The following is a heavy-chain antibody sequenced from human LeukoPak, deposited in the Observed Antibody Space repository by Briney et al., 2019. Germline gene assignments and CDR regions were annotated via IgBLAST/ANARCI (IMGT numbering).Heavy chain of an antibody. Sequence: TGGSLRLSCAASGFIFSSYSMSWVRQAPGKGLEWVSVITGSGGNTYYADSVKGRFTISKDNSKNTVYLQMSSLRVDDTAVYYCAKDLSVVVVAASDYWGQGTLVTVSS. CDR2: ITGSGGNT. CDR1: GFIFSSYS. D-gene: IGHD2-15*01. CDR3: AKDLSVVVVAASDY. J-gene: IGHJ4*02. V-gene: IGHV3-23*01.